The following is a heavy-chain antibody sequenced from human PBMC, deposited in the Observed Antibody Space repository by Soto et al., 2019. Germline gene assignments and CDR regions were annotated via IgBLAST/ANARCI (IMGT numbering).Heavy chain of an antibody. D-gene: IGHD6-13*01. J-gene: IGHJ4*02. CDR2: IIPILGIV. CDR3: ARLQAAAGDKALTFDY. V-gene: IGHV1-69*02. CDR1: GDTFSNYF. Sequence: SVKVSCKASGDTFSNYFITWVRQAPGQVLECMLRIIPILGIVNFAQKLQGRVTITADRSTSTAYMQLSSLKASDTAIYYCARLQAAAGDKALTFDYWGQGPLVTVSS.